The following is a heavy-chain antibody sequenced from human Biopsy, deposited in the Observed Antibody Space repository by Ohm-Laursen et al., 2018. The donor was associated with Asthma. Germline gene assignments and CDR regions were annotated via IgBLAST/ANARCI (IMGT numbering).Heavy chain of an antibody. CDR2: ISVYNGNT. J-gene: IGHJ6*02. V-gene: IGHV1-18*01. CDR3: ARAVDYSHYYGIDV. D-gene: IGHD3-10*01. Sequence: GSSVKVSCKISGYTFNSAGITWVRQAPGQGLEWMGWISVYNGNTKVAQKLQDRVTMITDTSTSTAYMELRSLRSDDTAVYFCARAVDYSHYYGIDVWGQGPTVTVS. CDR1: GYTFNSAG.